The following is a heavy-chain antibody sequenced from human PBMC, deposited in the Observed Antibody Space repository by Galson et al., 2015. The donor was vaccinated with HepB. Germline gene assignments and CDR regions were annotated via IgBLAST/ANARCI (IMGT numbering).Heavy chain of an antibody. CDR2: IHPNDSDI. J-gene: IGHJ5*01. CDR3: ARPSHYGSGSYWDPFDS. CDR1: GYSFTNYW. V-gene: IGHV5-51*01. Sequence: QSGAEVKKPGESLQISCTGSGYSFTNYWIGWVRQMPGTGLEWMGIIHPNDSDIRYSPSFQGQVTISADKSISTAYLQWSSLKAAGTAMYYCARPSHYGSGSYWDPFDSWGQGTLVTVSS. D-gene: IGHD3-10*01.